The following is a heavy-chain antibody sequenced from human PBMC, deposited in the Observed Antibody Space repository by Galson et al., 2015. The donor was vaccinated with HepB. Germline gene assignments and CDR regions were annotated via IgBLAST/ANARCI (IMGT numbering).Heavy chain of an antibody. D-gene: IGHD6-19*01. CDR1: GYTFTRYG. V-gene: IGHV1-18*04. CDR3: ARDNPGHSSGWYPTPYFDY. J-gene: IGHJ4*02. Sequence: SVKVSCKASGYTFTRYGISWARQAPGQGLEWVGWVNAHNGDTKSAQKLQGRVTMTTDTSTSTAYMELRSPRSDDTAVYYCARDNPGHSSGWYPTPYFDYWGQGTLVTVSS. CDR2: VNAHNGDT.